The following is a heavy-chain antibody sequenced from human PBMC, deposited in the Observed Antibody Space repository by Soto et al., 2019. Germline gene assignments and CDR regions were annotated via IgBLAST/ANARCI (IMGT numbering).Heavy chain of an antibody. Sequence: QVQLVESGGGVVQPGRSLRLSCAASGFTFSSHAMHWVRQAPGKGLEWVAVISYDGSKKYYADSVKGRFTISRDNSKNTLYLQMNSLRAEDTAVYYCARDPPPHFHKLSDYYYYGMEVWGQGTTVTVSS. CDR1: GFTFSSHA. J-gene: IGHJ6*02. D-gene: IGHD1-26*01. CDR2: ISYDGSKK. CDR3: ARDPPPHFHKLSDYYYYGMEV. V-gene: IGHV3-30-3*01.